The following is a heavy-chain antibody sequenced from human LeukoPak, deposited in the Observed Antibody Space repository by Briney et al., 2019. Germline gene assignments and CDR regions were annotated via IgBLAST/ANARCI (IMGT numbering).Heavy chain of an antibody. CDR3: AKVSVPDAIPNYYYYGMDV. Sequence: GGSLRLSCAASEFPFSTYGMSWVRQAPGKGPEWVSGLSGSGGITYYADSVKGRFTISRDNSKKTLYLQMNSLRAEDTAVYYCAKVSVPDAIPNYYYYGMDVRGQGTTVTVSS. CDR1: EFPFSTYG. J-gene: IGHJ6*02. V-gene: IGHV3-23*01. D-gene: IGHD2-2*01. CDR2: LSGSGGIT.